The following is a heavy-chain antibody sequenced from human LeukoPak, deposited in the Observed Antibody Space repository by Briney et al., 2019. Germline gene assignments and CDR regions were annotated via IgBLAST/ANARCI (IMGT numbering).Heavy chain of an antibody. J-gene: IGHJ4*02. CDR3: ARVRIAVAGTNFDY. CDR1: GFTFSSYA. V-gene: IGHV3-7*03. D-gene: IGHD6-19*01. Sequence: GGSLRLSCAASGFTFSSYAMSWVRQAPGKGLEWVANIKQDGSEKYYVDSVKGRFTISRDNAKNSLYLQMNSLRAEDTAVYHCARVRIAVAGTNFDYWGQGTLVTVSS. CDR2: IKQDGSEK.